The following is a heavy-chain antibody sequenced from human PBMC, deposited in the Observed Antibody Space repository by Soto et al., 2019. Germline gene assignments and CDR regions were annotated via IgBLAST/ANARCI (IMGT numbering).Heavy chain of an antibody. V-gene: IGHV1-69*12. CDR1: GDTFSNYV. D-gene: IGHD6-13*01. Sequence: QVQLVQSGAEVKKPGSSVKVACKVSGDTFSNYVINWVRQAPGQGLEWMGAIVPIVRTANYAQKFQGRVTITADEFTITAYMELSGLRSDDTATYYCARETSAPGTFREEASEIWGQGTLVTVSS. J-gene: IGHJ3*02. CDR3: ARETSAPGTFREEASEI. CDR2: IVPIVRTA.